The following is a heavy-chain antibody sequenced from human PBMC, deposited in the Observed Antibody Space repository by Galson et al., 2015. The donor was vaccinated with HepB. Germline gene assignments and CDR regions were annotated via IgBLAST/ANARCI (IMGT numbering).Heavy chain of an antibody. CDR1: GFTFSSYS. J-gene: IGHJ4*02. Sequence: SLRLSCAASGFTFSSYSMNWVRQAPGKGLEWVSYISSSSSTIYYADSVKGRFTISRDNAKNSLYLQMNSLRAEDTAVYYCAGVRFLEWLGIDYWGQGTLVTVSS. CDR3: AGVRFLEWLGIDY. V-gene: IGHV3-48*01. D-gene: IGHD3-3*01. CDR2: ISSSSSTI.